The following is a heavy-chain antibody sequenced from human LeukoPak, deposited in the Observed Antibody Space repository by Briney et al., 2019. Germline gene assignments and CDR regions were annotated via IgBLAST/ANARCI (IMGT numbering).Heavy chain of an antibody. J-gene: IGHJ4*02. V-gene: IGHV3-74*01. D-gene: IGHD1-14*01. CDR2: SNSDGSST. CDR3: ARPGLHGPNPYYFDY. CDR1: GFTFSSYW. Sequence: GGSLRLSCAASGFTFSSYWMHWVRQAPGKGLVWVSGSNSDGSSTTYADSVKGRFTISRDNAKNTLFLQMNRLTAEDTAVYYCARPGLHGPNPYYFDYWGQGTLVTVSS.